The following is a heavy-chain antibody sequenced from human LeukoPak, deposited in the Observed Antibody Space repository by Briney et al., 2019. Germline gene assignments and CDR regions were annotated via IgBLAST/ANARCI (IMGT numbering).Heavy chain of an antibody. CDR2: ISGRDGST. V-gene: IGHV3-23*01. D-gene: IGHD6-13*01. CDR1: GFSFSSYA. Sequence: TGGSLRLSCAASGFSFSSYAMSWVRQAPGKGLEWVSNISGRDGSTYYADSVKGRFTISRDNSKNTLYLQMNSLRAEDTAVYYCARDPSSSWYGGWFDPWGQGTLVTVSS. CDR3: ARDPSSSWYGGWFDP. J-gene: IGHJ5*02.